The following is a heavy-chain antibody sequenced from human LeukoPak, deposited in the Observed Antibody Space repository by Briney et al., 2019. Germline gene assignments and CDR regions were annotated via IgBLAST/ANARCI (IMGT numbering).Heavy chain of an antibody. CDR1: GGTFSSYA. CDR3: ARLAYCGGDCHDAFDI. J-gene: IGHJ3*02. Sequence: ASVKVSCKASGGTFSSYAISWVRQATGQGLEWMGWMNPNSGNTNYAQKLQGRVTMTTDTSTSTAYMELRSLRSDDTAVYYCARLAYCGGDCHDAFDIWGQGTMVTVSS. V-gene: IGHV1-18*01. D-gene: IGHD2-21*02. CDR2: MNPNSGNT.